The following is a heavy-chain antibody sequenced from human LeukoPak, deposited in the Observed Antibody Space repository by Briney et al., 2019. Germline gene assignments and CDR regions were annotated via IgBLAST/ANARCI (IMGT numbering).Heavy chain of an antibody. V-gene: IGHV1-69*04. J-gene: IGHJ6*02. Sequence: SVKVSCKASGGTFSSYAISWVRQAPGQGLEWMGRIIPILGIANYAQKFQGRVTITADKSTSTAYMELSSLRSEDTAVYYCASGGLVRGNNYYYYGMDVWGQGTTVTVSS. D-gene: IGHD6-19*01. CDR1: GGTFSSYA. CDR3: ASGGLVRGNNYYYYGMDV. CDR2: IIPILGIA.